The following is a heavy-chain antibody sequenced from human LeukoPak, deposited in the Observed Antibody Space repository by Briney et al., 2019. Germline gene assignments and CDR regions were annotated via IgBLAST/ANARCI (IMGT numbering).Heavy chain of an antibody. CDR3: ARPSSSWSKSEYFQH. CDR1: GFTFSSYW. V-gene: IGHV3-7*01. J-gene: IGHJ1*01. CDR2: IKQDGSEK. Sequence: PGGSLRLSCAASGFTFSSYWMSWVRQAPGKGLEWVANIKQDGSEKYYVDSVKGRFTISRDNAKNSLYLQMNSLRAEDTAVYYCARPSSSWSKSEYFQHWGQGTLVTVSS. D-gene: IGHD6-13*01.